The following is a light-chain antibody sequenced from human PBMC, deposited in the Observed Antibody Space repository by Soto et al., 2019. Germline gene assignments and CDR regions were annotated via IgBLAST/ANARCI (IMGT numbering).Light chain of an antibody. CDR2: GAS. J-gene: IGKJ5*01. Sequence: EIVLTQSPGTLSLSPGERATLSCRASQSVSSNYLAWYQQKPGQAPRLLIYGASSRATGIPDRFSGSGSGTDFTLTFSRLEPEDFAVYYCQQYGSSPRITFGQGTRLEIK. CDR3: QQYGSSPRIT. CDR1: QSVSSNY. V-gene: IGKV3-20*01.